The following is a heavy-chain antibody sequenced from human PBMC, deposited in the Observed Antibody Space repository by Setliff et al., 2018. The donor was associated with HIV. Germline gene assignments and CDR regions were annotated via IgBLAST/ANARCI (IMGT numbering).Heavy chain of an antibody. V-gene: IGHV4-4*02. CDR2: IYQSGTT. D-gene: IGHD3-10*01. CDR1: GGSISSTKW. CDR3: ARKSTLRYYYGSGSLDAFDI. J-gene: IGHJ3*02. Sequence: SETLSLTCEVSGGSISSTKWWNWVRQPPGKGLEWIGEIYQSGTTNYNPSLKSRVTMSVDTSNNQFSLELSSVTAADTAVYYCARKSTLRYYYGSGSLDAFDIWGQGTMVTVSS.